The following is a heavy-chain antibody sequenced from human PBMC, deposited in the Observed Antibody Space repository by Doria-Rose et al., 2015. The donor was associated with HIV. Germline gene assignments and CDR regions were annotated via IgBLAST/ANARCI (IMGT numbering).Heavy chain of an antibody. J-gene: IGHJ4*02. V-gene: IGHV1-18*01. CDR2: ITAENGNT. CDR3: ARRTDYFDY. Sequence: WVRQAPGQGLEWMGRITAENGNTKYAQKFQGRVTMTTDTSTSTAYMELRSLRSDDTALYYCARRTDYFDYWGQGTLVTVSS.